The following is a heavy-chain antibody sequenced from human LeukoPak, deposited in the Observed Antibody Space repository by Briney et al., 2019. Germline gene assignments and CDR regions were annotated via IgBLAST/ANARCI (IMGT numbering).Heavy chain of an antibody. V-gene: IGHV4-59*01. CDR3: ASVRNCSGGSCYQYWYFDL. J-gene: IGHJ2*01. CDR1: GGSISSYY. CDR2: IYYSGST. Sequence: SETLSLTCTVSGGSISSYYWSWIRQPPGKGLEWIGYIYYSGSTNYNPSLKSRVTISVGTSKNQFSLKLTSVTAADTAVYYCASVRNCSGGSCYQYWYFDLWGRGTLVTVSS. D-gene: IGHD2-15*01.